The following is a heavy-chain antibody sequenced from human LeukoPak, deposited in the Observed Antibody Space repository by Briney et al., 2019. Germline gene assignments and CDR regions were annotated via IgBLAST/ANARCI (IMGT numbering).Heavy chain of an antibody. CDR2: RRYNGNNQ. CDR1: GFTFNNYG. D-gene: IGHD3-10*01. V-gene: IGHV3-30*02. CDR3: AKDSAFYYIDV. J-gene: IGHJ6*03. Sequence: PGGSLRLSCAASGFTFNNYGMHWVRQAPGKGLEGVAFRRYNGNNQYYADSVKSRFTISRDNSKNTLYLQMNSLKGDDTAVYYCAKDSAFYYIDVWGKGTTVIISS.